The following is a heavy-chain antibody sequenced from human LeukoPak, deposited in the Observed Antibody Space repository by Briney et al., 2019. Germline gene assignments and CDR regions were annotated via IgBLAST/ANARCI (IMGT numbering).Heavy chain of an antibody. Sequence: SETLSLTCAVYGGSFSGYYWSWIRQPPGKGLEWIGEINHSGSTNYNPSLKSRVTISVDTSKNQFSLKLSSVTAADTAVYYCAGGSGGYCSGGSCKRGYYFDYWGQGTLVTVSS. CDR3: AGGSGGYCSGGSCKRGYYFDY. CDR2: INHSGST. J-gene: IGHJ4*02. CDR1: GGSFSGYY. V-gene: IGHV4-34*01. D-gene: IGHD2-15*01.